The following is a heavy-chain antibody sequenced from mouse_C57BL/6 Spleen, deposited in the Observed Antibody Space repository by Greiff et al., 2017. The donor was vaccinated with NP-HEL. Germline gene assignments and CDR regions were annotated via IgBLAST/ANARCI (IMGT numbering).Heavy chain of an antibody. CDR1: GYTFTDYN. Sequence: EVQLVESGPELVKPGASVKIPCKASGYTFTDYNMDWVKQSHGKSLEWIGDINPNNGGTIYNQKFKGKATLTVDKSSSTAYMELRSLTSEDTAVYYCARLGYGYYGSSYNWYFDVWGTGTTVTVSS. J-gene: IGHJ1*03. CDR3: ARLGYGYYGSSYNWYFDV. V-gene: IGHV1-18*01. D-gene: IGHD1-1*01. CDR2: INPNNGGT.